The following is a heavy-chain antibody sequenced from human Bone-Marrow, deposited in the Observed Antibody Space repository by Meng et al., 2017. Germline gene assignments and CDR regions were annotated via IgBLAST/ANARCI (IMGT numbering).Heavy chain of an antibody. D-gene: IGHD3-16*01. J-gene: IGHJ4*02. CDR2: MNPNSGNT. CDR3: ARRVMITLGVRRGYFDY. Sequence: GESLKISCKASGYTFTSYDINWVRQATGQGLEWMGWMNPNSGNTGYAQKFQGRVTMTRNNSMSTAYMELSGLRPGDTAVYYCARRVMITLGVRRGYFDYWGQGTLVTVSS. V-gene: IGHV1-8*01. CDR1: GYTFTSYD.